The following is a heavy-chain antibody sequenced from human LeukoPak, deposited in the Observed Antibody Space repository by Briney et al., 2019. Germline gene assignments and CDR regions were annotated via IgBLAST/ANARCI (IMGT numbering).Heavy chain of an antibody. Sequence: SQTLSLTCTVSGGSIGSGGHYWSWIRQHPGKGLEWIGYIYYSGSTYYNPSLKSRVTISVDTSKNQFSLKLSSVTAADTAVYYCARDPGYGDSLGYFDLWGRGTLVTVSS. V-gene: IGHV4-31*03. CDR1: GGSIGSGGHY. CDR2: IYYSGST. J-gene: IGHJ2*01. D-gene: IGHD4-17*01. CDR3: ARDPGYGDSLGYFDL.